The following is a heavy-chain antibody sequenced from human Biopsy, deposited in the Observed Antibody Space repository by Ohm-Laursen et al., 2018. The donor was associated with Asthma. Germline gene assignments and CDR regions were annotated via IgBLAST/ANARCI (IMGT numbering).Heavy chain of an antibody. J-gene: IGHJ5*02. CDR3: ARTTYGHDGFDP. CDR1: GGSISNSNYY. CDR2: ISYTGSA. Sequence: TLSLTCTVSGGSISNSNYYWGWIRQPPGKGLEWMGSISYTGSASHNPSLKSRVTISVDTSKNHFSLKLSSVTAADTAVYYCARTTYGHDGFDPWGQGTLVTVSS. V-gene: IGHV4-39*02. D-gene: IGHD4-17*01.